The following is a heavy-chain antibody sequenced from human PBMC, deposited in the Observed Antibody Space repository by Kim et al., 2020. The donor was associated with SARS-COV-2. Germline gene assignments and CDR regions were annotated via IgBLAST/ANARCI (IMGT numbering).Heavy chain of an antibody. CDR3: AKDTRRAGAVAGTRGNYFDY. J-gene: IGHJ4*02. CDR2: ISYDGSNK. V-gene: IGHV3-30*18. Sequence: GGSLRLSCAASGFTFSSYGMHWVRQAPGKGLEWVAVISYDGSNKYYADSVKGRFTISRDNSKNTLYLQMNSLRAEDTAVYYCAKDTRRAGAVAGTRGNYFDYCGQGTLVTVSS. D-gene: IGHD6-19*01. CDR1: GFTFSSYG.